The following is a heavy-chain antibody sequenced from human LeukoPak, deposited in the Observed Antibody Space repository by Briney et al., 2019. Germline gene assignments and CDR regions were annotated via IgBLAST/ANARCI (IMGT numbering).Heavy chain of an antibody. D-gene: IGHD6-13*01. Sequence: PGGSLRLSCAASGFTLSSYGVFWVRQAPGQGLEWVSYISSSGNTIYYADSVKGRFTISRDNAKDSLYLQMNSLRAKDTAVYYCARRNTRYSSSWDYWGQGTLVTVSS. V-gene: IGHV3-48*04. CDR2: ISSSGNTI. CDR1: GFTLSSYG. CDR3: ARRNTRYSSSWDY. J-gene: IGHJ4*02.